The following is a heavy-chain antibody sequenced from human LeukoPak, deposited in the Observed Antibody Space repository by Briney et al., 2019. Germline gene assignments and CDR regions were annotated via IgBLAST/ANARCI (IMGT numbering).Heavy chain of an antibody. J-gene: IGHJ3*02. CDR3: ARSWDTVADAFDI. V-gene: IGHV1-2*02. CDR1: GYTFIGYY. CDR2: INPNSGGT. Sequence: ASVKVSCKASGYTFIGYYIHWVRQAPGQGLEWMGWINPNSGGTNYAQKFQGRVTMTRDTSISTAYMELSRLRSDDTAVYYCARSWDTVADAFDIWGQGTMVTVSS. D-gene: IGHD4-17*01.